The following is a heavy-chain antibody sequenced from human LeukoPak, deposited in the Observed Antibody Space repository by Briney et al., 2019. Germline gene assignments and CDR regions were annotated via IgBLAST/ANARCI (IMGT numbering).Heavy chain of an antibody. J-gene: IGHJ4*02. V-gene: IGHV1-46*01. Sequence: ASVTVSCTASGYTFPSYFMHWVRQAPGQGLEWMGIINPTGGSTTFAQKFQGRVTMTRDTSTSTVYMELSSLRSDDTAVYYCARTAARRFDYWGQGTLVTVSS. CDR1: GYTFPSYF. CDR2: INPTGGST. D-gene: IGHD6-6*01. CDR3: ARTAARRFDY.